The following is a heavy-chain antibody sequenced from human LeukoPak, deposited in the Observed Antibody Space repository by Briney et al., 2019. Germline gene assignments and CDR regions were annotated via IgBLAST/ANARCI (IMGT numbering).Heavy chain of an antibody. CDR2: INRDGSST. V-gene: IGHV3-74*01. D-gene: IGHD1/OR15-1a*01. CDR1: GFTFSSYW. Sequence: PGGSLRLSCAASGFTFSSYWMHWVRQAPGKGLVWVSRINRDGSSTTHADSVKGRVTISRDNTKNTVYLQMNSLRAEDTAVYYRARGRLWNIDYWGQGTLVTVSS. CDR3: ARGRLWNIDY. J-gene: IGHJ4*02.